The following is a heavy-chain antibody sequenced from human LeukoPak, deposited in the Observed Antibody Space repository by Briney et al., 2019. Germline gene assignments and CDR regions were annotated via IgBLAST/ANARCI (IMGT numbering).Heavy chain of an antibody. CDR3: AKDITGYYRPIDY. V-gene: IGHV3-23*01. D-gene: IGHD3-9*01. CDR2: ISGGGGST. CDR1: GFTFNICA. J-gene: IGHJ4*02. Sequence: PGGSLRLSCAASGFTFNICAMNWVRQAPGKGLEWVSAISGGGGSTYYANSVEGRFTISRDNSKNMLYLQMNSLRAEDTAVYYCAKDITGYYRPIDYWGQGTLVTVSS.